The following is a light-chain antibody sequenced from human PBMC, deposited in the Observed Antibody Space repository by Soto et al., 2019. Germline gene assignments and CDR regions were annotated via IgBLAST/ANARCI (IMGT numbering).Light chain of an antibody. CDR2: KAS. CDR3: LQYETYWT. J-gene: IGKJ1*01. V-gene: IGKV1-5*03. CDR1: QSISDW. Sequence: DIHMTQSPSTLSASIGDRVTITCRAGQSISDWLAWHQQKPGKAPKLLIYKASSLESGVPSRFSGSGSGTEFTLTISSLQPDDFATYYCLQYETYWTFGQGTKVDIK.